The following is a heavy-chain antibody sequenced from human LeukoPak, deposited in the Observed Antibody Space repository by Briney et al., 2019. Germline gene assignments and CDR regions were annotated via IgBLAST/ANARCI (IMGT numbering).Heavy chain of an antibody. CDR3: ARHMREAGKQDY. Sequence: SETLSLTCTVSGGSISSYYWSWIRQPPGKGLEWIGYIYYSGSTNYNPSLKSRVTISVDTSKNQFSLKLSSVTAADTAVYYCARHMREAGKQDYWGQGTLVTVSS. CDR1: GGSISSYY. J-gene: IGHJ4*02. V-gene: IGHV4-59*01. D-gene: IGHD6-13*01. CDR2: IYYSGST.